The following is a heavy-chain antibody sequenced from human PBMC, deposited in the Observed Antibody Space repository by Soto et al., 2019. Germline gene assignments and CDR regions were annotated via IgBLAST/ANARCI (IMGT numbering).Heavy chain of an antibody. V-gene: IGHV1-69*01. CDR3: ARRYCASDNCPLFYYFVDL. CDR2: IIPVFRSA. D-gene: IGHD2-21*02. Sequence: VQLVQSGAEVKKTGSSVKVSCKASGGTFNKFAFSWVRQAPGQGVEWMGGIIPVFRSANYAQRFRGRITIPADEYTSTVYLYLNDLRSDATAVYYCARRYCASDNCPLFYYFVDLWGLGTTVTVSS. CDR1: GGTFNKFA. J-gene: IGHJ6*02.